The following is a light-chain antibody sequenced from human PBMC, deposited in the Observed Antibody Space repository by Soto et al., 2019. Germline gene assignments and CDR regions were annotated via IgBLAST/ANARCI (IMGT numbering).Light chain of an antibody. J-gene: IGKJ2*01. CDR2: APS. Sequence: DIQMTRSPSSLSASVGDRITITCRASQSISTYLNWYQHKPGKAPKLLIFAPSTLQTGVPSRFSGSGSGTHFTLTISSLQPEDFATYYCQQTFSSPYTFAQGTKLEI. CDR3: QQTFSSPYT. CDR1: QSISTY. V-gene: IGKV1-39*01.